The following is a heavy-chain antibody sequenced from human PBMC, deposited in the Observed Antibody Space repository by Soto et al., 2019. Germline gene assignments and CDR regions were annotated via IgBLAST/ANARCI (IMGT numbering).Heavy chain of an antibody. CDR2: ISGSGGST. CDR1: GFTFSSYA. D-gene: IGHD4-17*01. J-gene: IGHJ6*02. Sequence: GGSLRLSCAASGFTFSSYAMSWVHQAPGKGLEWVSAISGSGGSTYYADSVKGRFTISRDNSKNTLYLQMNSLRAEDTAVYYCAKARSYGDYAESYYYYGMDVWGQGTTVTVSS. V-gene: IGHV3-23*01. CDR3: AKARSYGDYAESYYYYGMDV.